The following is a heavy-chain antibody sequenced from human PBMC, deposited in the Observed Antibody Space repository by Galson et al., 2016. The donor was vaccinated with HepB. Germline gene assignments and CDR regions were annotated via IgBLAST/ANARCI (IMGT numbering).Heavy chain of an antibody. J-gene: IGHJ4*02. CDR3: ARAFGAAGAIDY. Sequence: RFTFSSHWVHWVRQAPGKGLVWVSGINSDGTNINYADSVKGRFTISRDNSKNVLYLQMNSLRVEDTAVYYCARAFGAAGAIDYWGQGTLVTVSS. CDR2: INSDGTNI. D-gene: IGHD6-13*01. CDR1: RFTFSSHW. V-gene: IGHV3-74*01.